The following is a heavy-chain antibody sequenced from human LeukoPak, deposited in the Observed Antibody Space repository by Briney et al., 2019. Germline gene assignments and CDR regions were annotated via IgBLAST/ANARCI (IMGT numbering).Heavy chain of an antibody. D-gene: IGHD6-13*01. CDR1: GGSISSYY. J-gene: IGHJ2*01. V-gene: IGHV4-59*01. CDR3: ARVTAAAGTRYFDL. Sequence: PSETLSLTCTVSGGSISSYYWSWIRQPPGKGLEWIGYIYHSGSTNYNPSLRSRVTISVDTSKNQFSLKLSSVTAADTAVYYCARVTAAAGTRYFDLWGRGTLVTVSS. CDR2: IYHSGST.